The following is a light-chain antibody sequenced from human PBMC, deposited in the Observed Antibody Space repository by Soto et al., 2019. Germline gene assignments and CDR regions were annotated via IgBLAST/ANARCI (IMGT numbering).Light chain of an antibody. CDR1: QSISSW. Sequence: DIQMTQSPSTLSASVGDRVTITCRASQSISSWLAWYQQKPGKAPKLLIFRASTLESGVPSRFSGSGSGTEFTLTISSLQPYDFATYYCHQYKSYPYTLGQGTKVAIK. CDR2: RAS. CDR3: HQYKSYPYT. J-gene: IGKJ2*01. V-gene: IGKV1-5*03.